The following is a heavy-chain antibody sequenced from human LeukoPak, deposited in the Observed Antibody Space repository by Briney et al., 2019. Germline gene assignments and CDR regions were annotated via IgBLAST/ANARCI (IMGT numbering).Heavy chain of an antibody. V-gene: IGHV4-39*01. CDR3: ARLVWDPSFYYYYGMDV. D-gene: IGHD3-16*02. CDR2: IYYSGST. Sequence: TSETLSLTCTVSGGSISSSSYYWGWIRQPPGKGLEWIGSIYYSGSTYYNPSLKGRVTISVDTSKNQFSLKLSSVTAADTAVYYCARLVWDPSFYYYYGMDVWGQGTTVTVSS. J-gene: IGHJ6*02. CDR1: GGSISSSSYY.